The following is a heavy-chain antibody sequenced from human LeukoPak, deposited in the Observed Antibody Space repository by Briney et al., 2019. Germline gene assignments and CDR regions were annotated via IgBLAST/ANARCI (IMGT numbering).Heavy chain of an antibody. D-gene: IGHD3-10*01. CDR2: IYSGGST. CDR1: GFTVSTNY. CDR3: ARVGDHYHWYFDL. J-gene: IGHJ2*01. V-gene: IGHV3-53*01. Sequence: PWGSLRLSCAASGFTVSTNYMNWVRQTPGKGLEWVSIIYSGGSTYYADSVKGRFIVSRDSSKNTLYLQMNSLRAEDTAVYYCARVGDHYHWYFDLWGRGTLVTVSS.